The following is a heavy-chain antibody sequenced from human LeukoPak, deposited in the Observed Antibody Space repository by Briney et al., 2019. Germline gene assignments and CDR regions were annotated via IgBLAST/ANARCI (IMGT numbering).Heavy chain of an antibody. J-gene: IGHJ4*02. D-gene: IGHD3-22*01. CDR3: AKDPRRYYYDSSGYYYVWYFDY. V-gene: IGHV3-48*01. Sequence: GGSLRLSCAASGFTFSSYSMNWVRQAPGKGLEWVSYISSSSSTIYYADSVKGRFTISRDNSKNTLYLQMNSLRAEDTAVYYCAKDPRRYYYDSSGYYYVWYFDYWGQGTLVTVSS. CDR2: ISSSSSTI. CDR1: GFTFSSYS.